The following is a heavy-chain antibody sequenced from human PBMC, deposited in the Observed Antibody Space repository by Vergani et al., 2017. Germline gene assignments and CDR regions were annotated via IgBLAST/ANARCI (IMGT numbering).Heavy chain of an antibody. J-gene: IGHJ1*01. V-gene: IGHV1-18*01. Sequence: QVQLVQSGAEVKKPGASVKVSCKASGYTFSTYGISWVRQAPGQGLEWMGWISAYNGNTNYPEKFQGRLTMTTDTSTRTAYMELRSLRSDDTAVYYCAGDLSVNDTYGGSGYWGPGTLVTVSS. CDR3: AGDLSVNDTYGGSGY. D-gene: IGHD6-25*01. CDR2: ISAYNGNT. CDR1: GYTFSTYG.